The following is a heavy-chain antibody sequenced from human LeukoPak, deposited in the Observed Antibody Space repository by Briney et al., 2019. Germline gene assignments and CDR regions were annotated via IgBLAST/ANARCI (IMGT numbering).Heavy chain of an antibody. Sequence: GGSLRLSCAASGFPFRSYAMSWVRQAPGKGLEWVSAISGSGGSTYYADSVKGRFTISRDNSKNTLYLQMNSLRAEDTAVYYCAKTSGQGYYFDYWGQGTLVTVSS. CDR1: GFPFRSYA. CDR2: ISGSGGST. CDR3: AKTSGQGYYFDY. D-gene: IGHD2-15*01. J-gene: IGHJ4*02. V-gene: IGHV3-23*01.